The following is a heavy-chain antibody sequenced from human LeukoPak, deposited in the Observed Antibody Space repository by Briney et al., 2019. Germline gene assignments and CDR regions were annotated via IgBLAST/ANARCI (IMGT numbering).Heavy chain of an antibody. V-gene: IGHV3-23*01. CDR3: AKDRIAVAGYFDY. J-gene: IGHJ4*02. CDR2: ISGSGGST. CDR1: GGTFSSYA. Sequence: SCKASGGTFSSYAMSWVRQAPGKGLEWVSAISGSGGSTYYADSVKGRFTISRDNSKNTLYLQMNSLRAEDTAVYYCAKDRIAVAGYFDYWGQGTLVTVSS. D-gene: IGHD6-19*01.